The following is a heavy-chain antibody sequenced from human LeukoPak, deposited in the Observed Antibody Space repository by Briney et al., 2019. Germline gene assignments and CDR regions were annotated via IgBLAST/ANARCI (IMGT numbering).Heavy chain of an antibody. V-gene: IGHV3-33*06. CDR3: AKFPRSMIVVVTEYYFDY. J-gene: IGHJ4*02. CDR2: IWYDGSNK. D-gene: IGHD3-22*01. CDR1: GFTFSSHG. Sequence: SGGSLRLSCAASGFTFSSHGMHWVRQAPGKGLEWVAVIWYDGSNKYYADSVKGRFTISRDNSKNTLYLQMNSLRAEDTAVYYCAKFPRSMIVVVTEYYFDYWGQGTLVTVSS.